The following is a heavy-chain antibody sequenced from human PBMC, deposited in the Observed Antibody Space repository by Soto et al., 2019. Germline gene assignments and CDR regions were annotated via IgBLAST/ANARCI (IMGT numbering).Heavy chain of an antibody. CDR3: KPEGSTTAYNCFDT. CDR1: GFTFSNYA. CDR2: LSDGGGST. Sequence: GGVLSLSCAASGFTFSNYAMSWVRQAPGKGLEWVSGLSDGGGSTFYADSVKGRFTISRDNAKNTLYLQMSSLRAEDTAVYYCKPEGSTTAYNCFDTWGQGALVTVSS. D-gene: IGHD6-13*01. J-gene: IGHJ5*02. V-gene: IGHV3-23*01.